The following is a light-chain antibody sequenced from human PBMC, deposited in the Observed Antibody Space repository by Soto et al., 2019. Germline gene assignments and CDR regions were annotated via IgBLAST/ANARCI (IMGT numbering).Light chain of an antibody. J-gene: IGKJ1*01. CDR3: QHYGGSQGT. CDR1: QSVASSS. Sequence: EILLTQSPGTLSLSLGEISTLXXRASQSVASSSIAWYQQRLGQAPRLXIYGASNRATGIPDRFSGSGAGTDFTLTFSRLDPEDFAVYYCQHYGGSQGTFGQGTKVDIK. V-gene: IGKV3-20*01. CDR2: GAS.